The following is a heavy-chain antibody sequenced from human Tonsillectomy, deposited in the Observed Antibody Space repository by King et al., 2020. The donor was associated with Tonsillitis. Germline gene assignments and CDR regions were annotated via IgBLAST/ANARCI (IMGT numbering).Heavy chain of an antibody. J-gene: IGHJ6*02. CDR2: INPNSGDT. D-gene: IGHD3-10*01. Sequence: VQLVQSGAEVKKPGASVKVSCKASGYTFTGYYIHWVRQAPGQGLEWMGWINPNSGDTKYAQKFQGRVTLTRDTSISTAYMELSRLRSDDTAVYYCARDLWFGELLSHYFFYYGMDVWGQGTTVTVSS. V-gene: IGHV1-2*02. CDR1: GYTFTGYY. CDR3: ARDLWFGELLSHYFFYYGMDV.